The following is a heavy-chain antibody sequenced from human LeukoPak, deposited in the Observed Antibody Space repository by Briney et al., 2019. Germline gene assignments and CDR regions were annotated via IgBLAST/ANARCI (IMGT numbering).Heavy chain of an antibody. CDR3: SRREDSGTSGYYGL. Sequence: SETLSLTCTVSGGSISTYYWSWIRQPPGKGLEWIGYIHYSGFTNYNPSLKSRVTISVDTSKNQLSLKLSSVTAADTAVYYCSRREDSGTSGYYGLWGQGTLVTVSS. J-gene: IGHJ4*02. CDR2: IHYSGFT. CDR1: GGSISTYY. V-gene: IGHV4-59*08. D-gene: IGHD3-22*01.